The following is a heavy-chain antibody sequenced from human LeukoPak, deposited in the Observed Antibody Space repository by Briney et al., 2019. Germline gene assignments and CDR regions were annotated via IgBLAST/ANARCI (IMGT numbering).Heavy chain of an antibody. Sequence: GGSLRLSCAASGFNFNVYSMTWVRQAPGKGLEWVAVISYDAINKYYPDSVKGRFTISRDNSKNTLYLQLNSLRAEDTAVYYCVKDQREAYGSGWSRDFDYWGQGTLVTVSS. V-gene: IGHV3-30*18. D-gene: IGHD6-19*01. CDR3: VKDQREAYGSGWSRDFDY. J-gene: IGHJ4*02. CDR1: GFNFNVYS. CDR2: ISYDAINK.